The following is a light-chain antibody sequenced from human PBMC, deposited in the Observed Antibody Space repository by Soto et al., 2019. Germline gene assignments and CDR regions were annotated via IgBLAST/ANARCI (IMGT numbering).Light chain of an antibody. CDR2: DAS. J-gene: IGKJ1*01. V-gene: IGKV1-5*01. Sequence: IQMTQSPTSLSSCVVDXFVXTXXASQSISSWLAWYQQKPGKAPKLLIYDASSLECGVPARFSGSGSGTEFTLTISSLQPDHFATYYCQQYNSYSWTFGQGTKVDIK. CDR1: QSISSW. CDR3: QQYNSYSWT.